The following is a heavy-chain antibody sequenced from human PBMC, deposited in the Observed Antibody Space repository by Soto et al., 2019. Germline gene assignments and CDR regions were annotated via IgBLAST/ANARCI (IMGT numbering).Heavy chain of an antibody. V-gene: IGHV4-38-2*02. J-gene: IGHJ4*02. Sequence: SETLSLTCTVSNYSISSGYYWGWIRQSPGEGLEWIVSMYHSGTTYYNPSLKSRVTISIDTSKNQFSLKLTSVTSADTAVYFCARVAFGPIDYWGQGTLVTVSS. CDR1: NYSISSGYY. CDR3: ARVAFGPIDY. CDR2: MYHSGTT. D-gene: IGHD3-16*01.